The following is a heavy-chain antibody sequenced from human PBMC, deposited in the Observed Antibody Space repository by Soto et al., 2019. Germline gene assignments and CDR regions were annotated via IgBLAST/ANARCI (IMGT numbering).Heavy chain of an antibody. V-gene: IGHV1-3*01. J-gene: IGHJ4*02. CDR3: ARDDRSVSGVVTLDH. Sequence: ASVKVSCKATGYSFKNCAVHWVRQAPGQRLEWMGFTNEGSGNTRFSQKFQGRISITRDTSASTVYLDLSSPTSEDTAIYYCARDDRSVSGVVTLDHWGLGTLVTVSS. D-gene: IGHD3-3*01. CDR1: GYSFKNCA. CDR2: TNEGSGNT.